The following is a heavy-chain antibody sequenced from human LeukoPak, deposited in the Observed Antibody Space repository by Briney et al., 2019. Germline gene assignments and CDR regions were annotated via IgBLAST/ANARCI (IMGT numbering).Heavy chain of an antibody. CDR2: IYYSGNT. CDR1: GGSLSSGDYY. D-gene: IGHD2-21*01. J-gene: IGHJ4*02. CDR3: ARDVSSTLILDY. V-gene: IGHV4-30-4*08. Sequence: PSQTLSLTCTVSGGSLSSGDYYWSWIRQPPGKGMELIGYIYYSGNTYYNPSLKSRVTMSVDTSKNQFSLKLNSVTAADTAVYYCARDVSSTLILDYWGQGTLVTVSS.